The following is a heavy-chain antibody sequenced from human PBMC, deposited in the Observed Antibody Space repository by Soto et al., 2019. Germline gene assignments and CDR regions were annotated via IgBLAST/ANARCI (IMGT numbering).Heavy chain of an antibody. CDR3: ARHSRYFDWLHHPSGPPFPYFDY. V-gene: IGHV5-51*01. Sequence: GESLKISCKGSGYSFTSYWIGWVRQMPGKGLEWMGIIYPGDSDTRYSPSFQGQVTISADKSISTAYLQWSSLKASDTAMYYCARHSRYFDWLHHPSGPPFPYFDYWGQGTLVTVSS. CDR2: IYPGDSDT. J-gene: IGHJ4*02. D-gene: IGHD3-9*01. CDR1: GYSFTSYW.